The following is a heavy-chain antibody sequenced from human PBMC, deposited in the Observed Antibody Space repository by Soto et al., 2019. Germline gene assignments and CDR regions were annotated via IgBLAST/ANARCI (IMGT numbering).Heavy chain of an antibody. CDR2: IYHAGSV. CDR3: ARTFDYYGMDV. Sequence: ASETLSLTCAVSGYSIASGYYWAWIRQPPGKGLEWIGSIYHAGSVYYNPSLNSRDAMSLDTSENHFSLKLTSVTAADTAVYYCARTFDYYGMDVWGQGTTVTVSS. J-gene: IGHJ6*02. CDR1: GYSIASGYY. V-gene: IGHV4-38-2*01.